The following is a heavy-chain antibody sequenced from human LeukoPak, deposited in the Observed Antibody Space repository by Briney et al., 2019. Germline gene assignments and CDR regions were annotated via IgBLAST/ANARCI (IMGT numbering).Heavy chain of an antibody. CDR2: IWYDGSNK. V-gene: IGHV3-33*06. J-gene: IGHJ4*02. D-gene: IGHD3-22*01. Sequence: PGGSLRPSCAASGFTFSSYGMHWVRQAPGKGLEWVAVIWYDGSNKYYADSVKGRFTISRDNSKNTLYLQMNSLRAEDTAVYYCAKVLRDSSGIDYWGQGTLVTVSS. CDR3: AKVLRDSSGIDY. CDR1: GFTFSSYG.